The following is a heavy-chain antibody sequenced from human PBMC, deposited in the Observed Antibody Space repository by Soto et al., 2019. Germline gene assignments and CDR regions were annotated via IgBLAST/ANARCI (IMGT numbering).Heavy chain of an antibody. CDR3: AKDLDSSSTRCCSRFGY. D-gene: IGHD2-2*01. V-gene: IGHV3-23*01. CDR2: ISGRGDTP. CDR1: GFTFSSYA. Sequence: EVQVLESGGTLVQPGGSLRLSCAASGFTFSSYAMSWVRQAPGQGLEWVSGISGRGDTPYYADSVKGRCTISRDNSKNPVSLQMNSLRAEDTAIYYCAKDLDSSSTRCCSRFGYWGQGTLVTGSS. J-gene: IGHJ4*02.